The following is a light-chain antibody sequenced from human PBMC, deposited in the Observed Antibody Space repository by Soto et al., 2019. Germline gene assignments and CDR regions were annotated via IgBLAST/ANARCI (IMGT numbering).Light chain of an antibody. V-gene: IGKV1-5*01. J-gene: IGKJ1*01. CDR1: QIISSW. CDR2: DAS. Sequence: DIQMTQSPSTLSASVVDRVTITCRASQIISSWLAWYQQKPGKAPKLLIYDASSLESGVPSRFSGSGSATEFTLTISSLQPDDFATYYCQQYNNYWTFGQGTKVDIK. CDR3: QQYNNYWT.